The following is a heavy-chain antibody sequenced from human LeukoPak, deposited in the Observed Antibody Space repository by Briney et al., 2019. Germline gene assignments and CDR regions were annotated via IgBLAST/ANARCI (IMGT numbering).Heavy chain of an antibody. CDR3: AKERAQYTYGPYYFDY. CDR2: ISGSGGST. D-gene: IGHD5-18*01. CDR1: GFTFSSYA. J-gene: IGHJ4*02. Sequence: AGGSLRLSCAASGFTFSSYAMSWVRQAPGKGLEWVSAISGSGGSTYYADSVKGRFTISRANSKNTLYLQMNSLRAEDTAVYYCAKERAQYTYGPYYFDYWGQGTLVTVSS. V-gene: IGHV3-23*01.